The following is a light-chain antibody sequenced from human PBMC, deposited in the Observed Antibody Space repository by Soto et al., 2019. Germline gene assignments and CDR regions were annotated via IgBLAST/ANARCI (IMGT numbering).Light chain of an antibody. Sequence: QSALTQPASVSRSPGQSITISCTGTSSDVGSYNLVSWYQQHPGDAPKLMIYEGSKRPSGVSNRFFGSKSGNTASLTISGLQAEDEADYYCCSFARGSTLVFGGGTKLTVL. V-gene: IGLV2-23*01. J-gene: IGLJ3*02. CDR1: SSDVGSYNL. CDR2: EGS. CDR3: CSFARGSTLV.